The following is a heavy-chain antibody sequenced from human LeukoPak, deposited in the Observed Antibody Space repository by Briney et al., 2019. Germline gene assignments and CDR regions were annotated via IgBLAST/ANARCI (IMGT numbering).Heavy chain of an antibody. CDR3: ARDVHGD. D-gene: IGHD3-16*01. Sequence: GGSLRLSCAASGFTFSSYTMNWVRQAPGKGLEWVSYISSSSSTIYYADSVKGRFTISRDNSKNTLYLQMNSLRAEDTAVYYCARDVHGDWGQGTLVTVSS. CDR1: GFTFSSYT. J-gene: IGHJ4*02. CDR2: ISSSSSTI. V-gene: IGHV3-48*01.